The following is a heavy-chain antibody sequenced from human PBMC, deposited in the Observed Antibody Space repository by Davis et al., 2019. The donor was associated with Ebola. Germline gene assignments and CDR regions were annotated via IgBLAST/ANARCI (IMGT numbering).Heavy chain of an antibody. J-gene: IGHJ2*01. V-gene: IGHV4-59*08. D-gene: IGHD4-23*01. CDR3: ARHPQGGYGGNTHPVWYFDL. Sequence: PSETLSLTCTVSGGSISSYYWSWIRQPPGKGLEWIGYIYYSGSTNYNPSLKSRVTISVDTSKNQFSLKLSSVTAADTAVYYCARHPQGGYGGNTHPVWYFDLWGRGTLVTVSS. CDR1: GGSISSYY. CDR2: IYYSGST.